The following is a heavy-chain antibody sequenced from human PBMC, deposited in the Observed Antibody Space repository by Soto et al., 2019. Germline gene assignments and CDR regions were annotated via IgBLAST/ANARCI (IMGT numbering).Heavy chain of an antibody. D-gene: IGHD2-2*01. CDR3: ARVPDR. Sequence: SETLSLTCAVSGGSISSGGYSWSWIRQPPGKGLEWIGFIYHSGSTYYNPSLKSRVTISVDRSKNQFSLKLSSVTAADTAVYYCARVPDRWGQGTLVTVSS. V-gene: IGHV4-30-2*01. CDR1: GGSISSGGYS. CDR2: IYHSGST. J-gene: IGHJ5*02.